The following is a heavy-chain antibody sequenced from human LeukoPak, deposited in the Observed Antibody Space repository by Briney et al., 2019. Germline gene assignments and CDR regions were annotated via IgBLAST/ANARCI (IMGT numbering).Heavy chain of an antibody. CDR1: GGSISSYY. J-gene: IGHJ4*02. Sequence: NPSETLSLTCTVSGGSISSYYWGWIRQPPGKGLEWIGSIYYSGSTYYNPSLKSRVTISVDTSKNQFSLKLSSVTAADTAVYYCARGGPGIAAAGSSLLFDYWGQGTLVTVSS. V-gene: IGHV4-39*07. CDR3: ARGGPGIAAAGSSLLFDY. D-gene: IGHD6-13*01. CDR2: IYYSGST.